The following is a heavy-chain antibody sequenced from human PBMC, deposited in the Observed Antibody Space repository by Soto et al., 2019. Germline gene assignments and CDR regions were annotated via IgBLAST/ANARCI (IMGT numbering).Heavy chain of an antibody. CDR2: MYFGGSF. J-gene: IGHJ5*02. CDR1: GASVSHGY. Sequence: QMQLQASGPGLVKPSETLSLTCNVSGASVSHGYWSWIRQPPGKGLEWIGFMYFGGSFNYTPSLTSRATISVETSKNQFSMKLTSVTASDTAVYYCARSYDDSTGFAVDPWGQGALVTVSS. CDR3: ARSYDDSTGFAVDP. D-gene: IGHD3-22*01. V-gene: IGHV4-59*02.